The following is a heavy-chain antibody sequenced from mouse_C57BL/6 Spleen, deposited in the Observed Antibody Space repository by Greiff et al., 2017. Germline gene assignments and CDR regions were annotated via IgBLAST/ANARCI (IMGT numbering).Heavy chain of an antibody. J-gene: IGHJ2*01. CDR1: GYTFTDYE. D-gene: IGHD2-3*01. V-gene: IGHV1-15*01. CDR3: TRSRGYYDGYFDY. CDR2: IDPETGGT. Sequence: VQLQQSGAELVRPGASVTLSCKASGYTFTDYEMHWVKQTPVHGLEWIGAIDPETGGTAYNQKFKGKAILTADKSSSTAYMELRSLTSEDSAVYHCTRSRGYYDGYFDYWGQGTTLTVSS.